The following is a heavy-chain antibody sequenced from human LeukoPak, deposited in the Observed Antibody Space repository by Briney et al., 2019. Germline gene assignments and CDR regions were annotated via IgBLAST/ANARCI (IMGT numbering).Heavy chain of an antibody. Sequence: GGSLRLSCAASGFTVSSNYMSWVRQAPGKGLEWVSSISSSSSYIYYADSVKGRFTISRDNAKNSLYLQMNSLRAEDTAVYYCARAGYYDFWSGQPNNWFDPWGQGTLVTVSS. D-gene: IGHD3-3*01. CDR1: GFTVSSNY. V-gene: IGHV3-21*01. CDR2: ISSSSSYI. J-gene: IGHJ5*02. CDR3: ARAGYYDFWSGQPNNWFDP.